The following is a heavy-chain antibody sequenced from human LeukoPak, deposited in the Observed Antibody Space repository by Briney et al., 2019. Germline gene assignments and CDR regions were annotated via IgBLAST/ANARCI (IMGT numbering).Heavy chain of an antibody. J-gene: IGHJ6*03. CDR1: GGSISSYY. V-gene: IGHV4-4*07. Sequence: SGPGLVKPSETLSLTCTVSGGSISSYYWSWIRQPAGKGLEWIGRIYTSGSTNYNPSLKSRVTMSVDTSKNQFSLKLSSVTAADTAVYYCARDRRSVLLNYYYYYMDVWGKGTTVTISS. D-gene: IGHD2-15*01. CDR3: ARDRRSVLLNYYYYYMDV. CDR2: IYTSGST.